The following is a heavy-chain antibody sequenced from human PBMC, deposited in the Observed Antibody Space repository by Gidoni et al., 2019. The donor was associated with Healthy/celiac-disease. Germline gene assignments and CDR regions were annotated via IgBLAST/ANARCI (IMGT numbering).Heavy chain of an antibody. Sequence: QVQLQQWGAGLLKPSETLSLTCAVYGGSFSGYYWSWIRQPPGKGLEWIGEINHSGSTNYNPSLKSRVTISVDTSKNQFSLKLSSVTAADTAVYYCARVGRWLQSRGVWFDPWGQGTLVTVSS. J-gene: IGHJ5*02. CDR2: INHSGST. CDR1: GGSFSGYY. CDR3: ARVGRWLQSRGVWFDP. D-gene: IGHD5-12*01. V-gene: IGHV4-34*01.